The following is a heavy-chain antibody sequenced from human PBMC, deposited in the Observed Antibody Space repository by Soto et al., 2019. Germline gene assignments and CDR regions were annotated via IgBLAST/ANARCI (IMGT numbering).Heavy chain of an antibody. D-gene: IGHD2-15*01. CDR3: ARDEWYCSGGSCYFYFDY. CDR1: GGSISSYY. V-gene: IGHV4-59*01. Sequence: SETLSLTCTVSGGSISSYYWSWIRQPPGKGLEWIGYIYYSGSTNYNPSLKSRVTISVDTSKNQFSLKLSSVTAADTAVYYCARDEWYCSGGSCYFYFDYWGQGTLVTVSS. J-gene: IGHJ4*02. CDR2: IYYSGST.